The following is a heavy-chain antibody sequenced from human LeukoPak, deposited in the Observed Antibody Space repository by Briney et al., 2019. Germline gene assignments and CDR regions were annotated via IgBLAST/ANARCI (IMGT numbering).Heavy chain of an antibody. D-gene: IGHD3-10*01. J-gene: IGHJ3*02. CDR3: ASANIWFDAFDI. Sequence: SQTLSLTCAISGDSVSSNSAAWNWIRQSPSRGLEWLGRTYYRSKWYNDYAVSVKSRITINPDTSKNQFSLQLNSVTPEDTAVHYCASANIWFDAFDIWGQGTMVTVSS. CDR1: GDSVSSNSAA. V-gene: IGHV6-1*01. CDR2: TYYRSKWYN.